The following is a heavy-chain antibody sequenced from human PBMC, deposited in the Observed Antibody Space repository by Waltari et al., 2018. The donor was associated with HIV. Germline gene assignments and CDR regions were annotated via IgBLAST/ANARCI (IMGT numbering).Heavy chain of an antibody. CDR1: GGSISSSSYY. J-gene: IGHJ4*02. V-gene: IGHV4-39*01. CDR3: ARRDREGNPYYYDSSGYFGASIDY. Sequence: QLQLQESGPGLVKPSETLSLTCTVSGGSISSSSYYWGWIRQPPGKGLEWIGSIYYSGATYYNPARKSRVTISVDTSKNQFSLKLSSVTAADTAVYYCARRDREGNPYYYDSSGYFGASIDYWGQGTLVTVSS. CDR2: IYYSGAT. D-gene: IGHD3-22*01.